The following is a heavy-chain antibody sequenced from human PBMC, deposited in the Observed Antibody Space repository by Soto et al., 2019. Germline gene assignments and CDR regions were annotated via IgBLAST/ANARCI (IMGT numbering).Heavy chain of an antibody. Sequence: ASVKVSCKASGYTFTGYYMHWVRQAPGQGLEWMGWINPNGGGTNYAQKFQGWVTMTRDTSISTAYMELSRLRSDDTAVYYCARASSRITMIVVVNGTALDYWGQGTLVTVSS. CDR1: GYTFTGYY. D-gene: IGHD3-22*01. CDR3: ARASSRITMIVVVNGTALDY. CDR2: INPNGGGT. V-gene: IGHV1-2*04. J-gene: IGHJ4*02.